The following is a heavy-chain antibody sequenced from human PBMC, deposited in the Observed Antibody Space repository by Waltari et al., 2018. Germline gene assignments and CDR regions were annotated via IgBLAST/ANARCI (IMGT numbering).Heavy chain of an antibody. J-gene: IGHJ4*02. CDR1: GFTFSSYS. D-gene: IGHD4-17*01. CDR3: ASMRNGDNFDY. V-gene: IGHV3-21*01. Sequence: EVQLVESGGGLVKPGGSLRLSCEASGFTFSSYSKHWARQAPGKGLEWVSSISSSSSYIYYADSVKGRFTISRDNAKNSLYLQMNSLRAEDTAVYYCASMRNGDNFDYWGQGTLVTVSS. CDR2: ISSSSSYI.